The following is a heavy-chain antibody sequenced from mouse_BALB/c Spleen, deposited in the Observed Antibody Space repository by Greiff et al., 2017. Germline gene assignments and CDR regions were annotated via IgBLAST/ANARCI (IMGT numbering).Heavy chain of an antibody. Sequence: EVQGVESGPELVKPGASVKMSCKASGYTFTSYVMHWVKQKPGQGLEWIGYINPYNDGTKYNEKFKGKATLTSDKSSSTAYMELSSLTSEDSAVYYCARGLGSYAMDYWGQGTSVTVSS. J-gene: IGHJ4*01. CDR3: ARGLGSYAMDY. D-gene: IGHD4-1*01. V-gene: IGHV1-14*01. CDR1: GYTFTSYV. CDR2: INPYNDGT.